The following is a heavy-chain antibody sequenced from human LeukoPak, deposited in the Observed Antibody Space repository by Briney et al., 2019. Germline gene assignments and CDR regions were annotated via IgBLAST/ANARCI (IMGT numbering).Heavy chain of an antibody. D-gene: IGHD3-10*01. J-gene: IGHJ4*02. CDR3: ARGSLFLSLWFGELYGY. V-gene: IGHV4-38-2*01. CDR1: GYSISSGYY. CDR2: IYHSGST. Sequence: SETLSLTCAVSGYSISSGYYWGWIRQPPGKGLEWIGSIYHSGSTYYNPSLKSRVTISVDTSKNQFSLKLSSVTAADTAVCYCARGSLFLSLWFGELYGYWGQGTLVTVSS.